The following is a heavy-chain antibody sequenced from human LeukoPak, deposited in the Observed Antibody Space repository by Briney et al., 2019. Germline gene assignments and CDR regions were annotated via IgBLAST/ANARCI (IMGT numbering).Heavy chain of an antibody. CDR3: AKDYGYSYGLGFDY. CDR2: LSGSGGST. CDR1: GFTFSSYA. V-gene: IGHV3-23*01. J-gene: IGHJ4*02. Sequence: QPGGSLRLSCAASGFTFSSYAMSWVRQAPGKGLEWVSALSGSGGSTYYADSVKGRFTISRDNSKNTLYLQMNSLRAEDTAVYYCAKDYGYSYGLGFDYWGQGTLVTVSS. D-gene: IGHD5-18*01.